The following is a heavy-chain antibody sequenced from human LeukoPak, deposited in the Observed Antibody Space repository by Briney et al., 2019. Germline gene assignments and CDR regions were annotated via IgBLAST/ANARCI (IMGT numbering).Heavy chain of an antibody. J-gene: IGHJ5*02. Sequence: SETLSLTCTVSGGSISGFFWSWIRQSPGKGLEYIGYIYYSGTTDYNPTLKIRVSMSVDTSKNQFFLNLTSVTAADTAIYYCARVGYGSGSWGWFDPWGQGTLVTVSS. CDR1: GGSISGFF. D-gene: IGHD3-10*01. CDR2: IYYSGTT. CDR3: ARVGYGSGSWGWFDP. V-gene: IGHV4-59*01.